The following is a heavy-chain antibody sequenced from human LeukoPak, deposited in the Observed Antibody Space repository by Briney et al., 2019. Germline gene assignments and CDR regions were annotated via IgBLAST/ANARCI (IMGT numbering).Heavy chain of an antibody. J-gene: IGHJ6*03. D-gene: IGHD3-9*01. CDR3: ARGAGYDILTGATTPYYYYYMDV. CDR1: GGSISSYY. CDR2: IYYSGST. V-gene: IGHV4-59*01. Sequence: SETLSLTCTVSGGSISSYYWSWIRQPPGKGLEWIGYIYYSGSTNYNPSLKSRVTISVDTSKNQFPLKLSSVTAADTAVYYCARGAGYDILTGATTPYYYYYMDVWGKGTTVTVSS.